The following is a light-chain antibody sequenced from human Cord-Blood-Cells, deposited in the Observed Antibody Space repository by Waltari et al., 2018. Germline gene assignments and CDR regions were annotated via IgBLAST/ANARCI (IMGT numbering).Light chain of an antibody. J-gene: IGLJ2*01. CDR2: EVS. V-gene: IGLV2-14*01. CDR3: SSYTSSSTLEV. Sequence: QSALTQPASVSGSPGQSITISSTGPSSDVGGYNFVSCYQQHPGKAPKLMIYEVSNRPSGVSNRFSGSKSGNTASLTISGLQAEDEADYYCSSYTSSSTLEVFGGGTKLTVL. CDR1: SSDVGGYNF.